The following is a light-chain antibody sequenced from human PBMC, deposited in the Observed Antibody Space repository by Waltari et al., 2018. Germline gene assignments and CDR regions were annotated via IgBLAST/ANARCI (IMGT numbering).Light chain of an antibody. J-gene: IGLJ2*01. CDR3: LSPETRGSWV. CDR2: KDR. CDR1: ALPKNY. V-gene: IGLV3-25*03. Sequence: SYELTQSPSLSLSPVQTARTPGSGDALPKNYVYWYQKKPGQAPVLITFKDRERPSGIPERFSGSTSGTTVTLTITGVQAEDEADYYCLSPETRGSWVFGGGTKLTVL.